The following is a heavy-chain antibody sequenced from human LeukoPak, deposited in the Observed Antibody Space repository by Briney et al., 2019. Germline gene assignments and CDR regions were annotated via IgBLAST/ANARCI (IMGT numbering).Heavy chain of an antibody. Sequence: GGSLRLSCAASGFTFSGSAMHWVRQASGKGLEWVGRIRSKANSYATAYAASVKGRFTISRGDSKNTAYLQMNSLKTEDTAVYYCTRHSDYYGSGSYYRGPDYWGQGTLVTVSS. V-gene: IGHV3-73*01. CDR1: GFTFSGSA. CDR2: IRSKANSYAT. J-gene: IGHJ4*02. D-gene: IGHD3-10*01. CDR3: TRHSDYYGSGSYYRGPDY.